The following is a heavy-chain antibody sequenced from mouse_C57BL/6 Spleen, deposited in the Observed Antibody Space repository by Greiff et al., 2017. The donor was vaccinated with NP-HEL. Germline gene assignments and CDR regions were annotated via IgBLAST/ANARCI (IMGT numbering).Heavy chain of an antibody. CDR2: IYPSDSET. V-gene: IGHV1-61*01. D-gene: IGHD2-14*01. J-gene: IGHJ3*01. CDR1: GYTFTSYW. Sequence: VKLQQPGAELVRPGSSVKLSCKASGYTFTSYWMDWVKQRPGQGLEWIGNIYPSDSETHYNQKFKDKATLTVDKSSSTAYMPLSSLTSEDSAVDYGVRGIGYDPWFAYWGQGTLVTVSA. CDR3: VRGIGYDPWFAY.